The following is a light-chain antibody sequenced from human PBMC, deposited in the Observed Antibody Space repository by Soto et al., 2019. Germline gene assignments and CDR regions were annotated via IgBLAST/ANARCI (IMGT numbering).Light chain of an antibody. Sequence: QSVLTQPASVSGSPGQSITISCTGTSRDVGGYNYVSWYQQHPGKAPKVMIYEVSNRPSGVSNRFSGSKSGNTASLTISGLQAEDEADYYCSSYTSSGTWVFGGGTQLTVL. V-gene: IGLV2-14*01. CDR1: SRDVGGYNY. CDR3: SSYTSSGTWV. J-gene: IGLJ3*02. CDR2: EVS.